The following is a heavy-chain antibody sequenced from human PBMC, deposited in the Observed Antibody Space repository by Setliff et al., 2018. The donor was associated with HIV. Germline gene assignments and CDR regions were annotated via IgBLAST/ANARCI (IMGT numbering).Heavy chain of an antibody. Sequence: PSETLSLTCTVSGGSVNSGSFYWTWIRQLPGKGLEWIGNTYFDGATNYNPSLKSRVAISLDTSKHQFSLQLTSVTGADTAVYYRAGRDNRYFDFWGQGMLVTVSS. CDR1: GGSVNSGSFY. CDR2: TYFDGAT. CDR3: AGRDNRYFDF. J-gene: IGHJ4*02. V-gene: IGHV4-31*03. D-gene: IGHD1-20*01.